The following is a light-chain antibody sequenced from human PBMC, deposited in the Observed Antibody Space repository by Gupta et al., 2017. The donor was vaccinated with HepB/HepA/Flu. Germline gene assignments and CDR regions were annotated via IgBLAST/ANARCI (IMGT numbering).Light chain of an antibody. V-gene: IGKV1-9*01. CDR3: QQVNSYPFT. CDR1: QGISSY. Sequence: DIQLTQSPSFLSASVGDRVTITCRASQGISSYLAWYQQKPGKAPKLLIYIASTLQSGVPSRFSGSGSGAEFTLTSNSLRPEDFATYYCQQVNSYPFTFGPGTKVEIK. CDR2: IAS. J-gene: IGKJ3*01.